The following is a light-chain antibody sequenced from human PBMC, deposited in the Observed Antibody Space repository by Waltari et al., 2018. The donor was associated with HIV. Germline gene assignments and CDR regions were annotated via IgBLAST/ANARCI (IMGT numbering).Light chain of an antibody. Sequence: QSALTQPASVSGSPGQSITISCTGTSRDVGGYHYVSWYQQHPGKAPKLMIYEVSNRPSGVSNRFSGSKSGNTASLTISGLQAEDEADYYCSSYTSSSVLFGGGTKVTVL. J-gene: IGLJ2*01. V-gene: IGLV2-14*01. CDR2: EVS. CDR1: SRDVGGYHY. CDR3: SSYTSSSVL.